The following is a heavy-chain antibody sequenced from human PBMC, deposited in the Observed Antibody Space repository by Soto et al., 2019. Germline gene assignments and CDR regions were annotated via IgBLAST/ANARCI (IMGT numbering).Heavy chain of an antibody. V-gene: IGHV3-30*18. J-gene: IGHJ6*02. CDR1: GFTFSSYG. CDR3: ANGGFIVNSIAAAGTNYYGMDV. CDR2: ISYDGSNK. Sequence: QVQLVESGGGVVQPGRSLRLSCAASGFTFSSYGMHWVRQAPGKGLEWVAVISYDGSNKYYADSVKGRFTISRDNSKNTLYLHMNSLRAEDTAVYYCANGGFIVNSIAAAGTNYYGMDVWGQGTTVTVSS. D-gene: IGHD6-13*01.